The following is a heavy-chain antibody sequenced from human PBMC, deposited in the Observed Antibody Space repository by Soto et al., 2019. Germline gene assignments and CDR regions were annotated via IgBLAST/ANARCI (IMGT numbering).Heavy chain of an antibody. Sequence: PSETLSLTCTVSGGSISSYYWSWIRQPPGKGLEWIGYIYYSGSTNYNPSLKSRVTISVDTSKNQFSLKLSSVTAADTAVYYCARDLARGGPQPFDIWGQATMVT. CDR2: IYYSGST. V-gene: IGHV4-59*01. CDR3: ARDLARGGPQPFDI. J-gene: IGHJ3*02. CDR1: GGSISSYY. D-gene: IGHD3-10*01.